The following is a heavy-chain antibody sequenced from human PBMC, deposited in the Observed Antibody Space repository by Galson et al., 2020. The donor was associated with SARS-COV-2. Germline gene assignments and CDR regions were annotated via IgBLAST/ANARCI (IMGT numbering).Heavy chain of an antibody. J-gene: IGHJ3*02. CDR1: GFTFSSYG. V-gene: IGHV3-30*18. Sequence: TGGSLRLSCAASGFTFSSYGMHWVRQAPGKGLEWVALISYDGINKYYADSVKGRFTISRDNSKNTLYLQMNSLRPDDTAVYFCAKTWGGSYRDAFDIWGQGTMVTVCS. CDR2: ISYDGINK. D-gene: IGHD1-26*01. CDR3: AKTWGGSYRDAFDI.